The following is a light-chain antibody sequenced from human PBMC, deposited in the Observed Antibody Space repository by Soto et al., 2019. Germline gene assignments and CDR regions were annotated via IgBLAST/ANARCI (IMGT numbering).Light chain of an antibody. CDR3: KSYAGSNTYV. V-gene: IGLV2-8*01. CDR2: EVV. J-gene: IGLJ1*01. CDR1: KNDIGVYDF. Sequence: QSALTQPPSASGSPGQSVTISCTGTKNDIGVYDFVSWYQHHPGKAPRLIIYEVVQRPSGVPDRFSGSKSGNTASLTVSVLQAADEADYCCKSYAGSNTYVFGSGTKLTVL.